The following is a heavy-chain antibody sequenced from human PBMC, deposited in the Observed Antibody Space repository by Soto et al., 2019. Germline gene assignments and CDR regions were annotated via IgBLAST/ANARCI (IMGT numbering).Heavy chain of an antibody. CDR2: IIPIFGTA. D-gene: IGHD3-3*01. Sequence: VASVKVSCKASGGTFSSYAISWVRQAPGQGLEWMGGIIPIFGTANYAQKFQGRVTITADESTSTAYMELSSLRSEDTAVYYCARGSRFLEWSPWYYGMDVWGQGTLVTVSS. V-gene: IGHV1-69*13. J-gene: IGHJ6*02. CDR3: ARGSRFLEWSPWYYGMDV. CDR1: GGTFSSYA.